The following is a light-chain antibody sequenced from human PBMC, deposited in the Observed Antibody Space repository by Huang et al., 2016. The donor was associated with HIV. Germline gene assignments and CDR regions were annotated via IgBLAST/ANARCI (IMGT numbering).Light chain of an antibody. J-gene: IGKJ5*01. CDR2: SGS. V-gene: IGKV2-28*01. Sequence: DIVMIQSPLSLSVTPGEAASISCRSSQSLLHGNGYNYLEWYLQKPGQSPQLLIYSGSDRAPGVPARFSASGSGTDFSLTSSSVEAEDIGIYYCMQSLQTPGTFGQGTRLDMK. CDR1: QSLLHGNGYNY. CDR3: MQSLQTPGT.